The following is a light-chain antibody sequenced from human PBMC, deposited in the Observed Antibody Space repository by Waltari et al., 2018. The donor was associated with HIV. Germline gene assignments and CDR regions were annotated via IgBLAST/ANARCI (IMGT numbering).Light chain of an antibody. J-gene: IGLJ3*02. CDR2: DVM. CDR1: NSDVGGYNY. V-gene: IGLV2-11*01. CDR3: CSYAGSYSWV. Sequence: QSALTQPRSVSGSPGQSVTISCTGPNSDVGGYNYVSWYQQHPVKAPKRMIYDVMKRRSVVPDRFSGSKAGNTTSLTISGRHAEDEADYYCCSYAGSYSWVCAGVTKLTVI.